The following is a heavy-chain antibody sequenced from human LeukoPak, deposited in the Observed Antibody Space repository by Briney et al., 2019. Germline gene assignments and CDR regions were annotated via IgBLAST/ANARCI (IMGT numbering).Heavy chain of an antibody. CDR3: ARDFYGRRYCSSTSCYEGTGWFDP. V-gene: IGHV4-59*01. D-gene: IGHD2-2*01. Sequence: SETLSLTCTVSGGSISSYYWSWIRQPPGKGLEWIGYIYYSGSTNYNPSLKSRVTISVDTSKNRFSLKLSSVTAADTAVYYCARDFYGRRYCSSTSCYEGTGWFDPWGQGTLVTVSS. CDR2: IYYSGST. CDR1: GGSISSYY. J-gene: IGHJ5*02.